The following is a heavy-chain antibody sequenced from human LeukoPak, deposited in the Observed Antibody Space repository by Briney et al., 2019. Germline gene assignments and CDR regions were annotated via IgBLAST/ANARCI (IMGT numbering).Heavy chain of an antibody. V-gene: IGHV3-30*04. CDR1: GFTFSSYA. D-gene: IGHD1-14*01. CDR2: ISYDGSNK. CDR3: ARDNRGSAYGY. Sequence: GGSLRLSCAASGFTFSSYAMHWVRQAPGKGLEWVAVISYDGSNKYYADSVKGRFTISRDNSKNTLYLQMNSLRAEDTAVYYCARDNRGSAYGYWGQGTLVTVSS. J-gene: IGHJ4*02.